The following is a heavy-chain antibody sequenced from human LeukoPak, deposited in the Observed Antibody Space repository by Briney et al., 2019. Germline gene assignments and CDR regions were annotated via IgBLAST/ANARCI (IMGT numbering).Heavy chain of an antibody. CDR3: ARDPDYSNDIDP. V-gene: IGHV4-39*07. D-gene: IGHD4-11*01. J-gene: IGHJ5*02. CDR2: IYYSGST. CDR1: GGSISSSSYY. Sequence: SETLSLTCTVSGGSISSSSYYWGWIRQPPGKGLEWIGSIYYSGSTYYNPSLKSRVTISVDTSKNQFSLKLSSVTAADTAVYYCARDPDYSNDIDPWGQGTLVTVSS.